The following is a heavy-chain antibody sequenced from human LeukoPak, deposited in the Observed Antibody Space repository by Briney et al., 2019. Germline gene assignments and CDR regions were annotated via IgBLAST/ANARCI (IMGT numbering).Heavy chain of an antibody. V-gene: IGHV1-2*06. CDR1: GYTFTGSY. Sequence: GASVKVSCKASGYTFTGSYVHWVRQAPGQGLEWMGRIDPNTGGTNYAQKFQGRVTMTRDTSISTAYMELSRLRSDDTAVYYCARDSRVAADYWGQGTLVSVFS. CDR2: IDPNTGGT. D-gene: IGHD6-19*01. J-gene: IGHJ4*02. CDR3: ARDSRVAADY.